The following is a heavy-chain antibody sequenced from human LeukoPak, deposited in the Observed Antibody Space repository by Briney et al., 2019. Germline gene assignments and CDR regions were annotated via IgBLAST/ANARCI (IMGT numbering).Heavy chain of an antibody. CDR1: GYSFTSYW. CDR3: ARSRRATAPNDY. CDR2: IYPGDSDT. Sequence: ESLKISCKGSGYSFTSYWIGWVRQMPGKGLEWMGIIYPGDSDTRYSPSFQGQVIISADKSISTAYLQWSSLKASDTAMYFCARSRRATAPNDYWGQGTLVTVSS. V-gene: IGHV5-51*01. J-gene: IGHJ4*02. D-gene: IGHD1-14*01.